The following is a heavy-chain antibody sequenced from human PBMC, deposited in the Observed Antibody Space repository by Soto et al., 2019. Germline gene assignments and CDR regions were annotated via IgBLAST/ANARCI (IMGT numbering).Heavy chain of an antibody. D-gene: IGHD2-15*01. J-gene: IGHJ5*02. V-gene: IGHV1-69*13. CDR1: GGTFSSYA. CDR3: ARVRELRRWFDP. CDR2: IIPIFGTA. Sequence: SVKVSCKASGGTFSSYAISWVRQAPGQGLEWMGGIIPIFGTANYAQKFQGRVTITADESTSTAYMELSSLRSEDTAVYYCARVRELRRWFDPWGPGAMVTVSS.